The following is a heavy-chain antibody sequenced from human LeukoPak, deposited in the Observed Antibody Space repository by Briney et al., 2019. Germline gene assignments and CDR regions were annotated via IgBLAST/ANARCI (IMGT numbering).Heavy chain of an antibody. D-gene: IGHD3-22*01. CDR3: ARHAGSYYYDASGYYYPDY. V-gene: IGHV4-39*01. J-gene: IGHJ4*02. CDR1: GGSISSSLYY. CDR2: IYYSGST. Sequence: HSETLSLTCNVSGGSISSSLYYWGWIRQPPGKELEWMGTIYYSGSTYNNPSLKSRVTISVDTSKNQFSLKLSSVTAADTAVYYCARHAGSYYYDASGYYYPDYWGQGTLVTVPS.